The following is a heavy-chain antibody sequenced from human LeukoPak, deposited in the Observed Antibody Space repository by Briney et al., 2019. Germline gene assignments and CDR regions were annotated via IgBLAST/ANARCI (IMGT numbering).Heavy chain of an antibody. CDR1: GFTFSSYG. J-gene: IGHJ4*02. CDR3: AKAAHETHSLPGVPAAIVELDY. D-gene: IGHD2-2*01. CDR2: IRYDGSNK. Sequence: PGGSLRLSCAASGFTFSSYGMHWVRQAPGKGLEWVAFIRYDGSNKYYADSVKGRFTISRDNSKNTLYLQMNSLRAEDTAVYYCAKAAHETHSLPGVPAAIVELDYWGQGTLVTVSS. V-gene: IGHV3-30*02.